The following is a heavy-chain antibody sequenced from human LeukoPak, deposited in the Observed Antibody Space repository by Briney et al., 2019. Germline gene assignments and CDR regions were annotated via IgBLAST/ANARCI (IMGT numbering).Heavy chain of an antibody. J-gene: IGHJ3*01. D-gene: IGHD6-13*01. CDR1: GGSISSCRYY. CDR2: IYYSGTT. CDR3: ARLFSSSWYRGAFDL. Sequence: SETLSLTCTVSGGSISSCRYYWGWIRQPPGEGLEWIGTIYYSGTTYYNPSLGSRVTISLDTSKNQFSLKLTSVTAADTAVYYCARLFSSSWYRGAFDLWGQGTMVTVSS. V-gene: IGHV4-39*01.